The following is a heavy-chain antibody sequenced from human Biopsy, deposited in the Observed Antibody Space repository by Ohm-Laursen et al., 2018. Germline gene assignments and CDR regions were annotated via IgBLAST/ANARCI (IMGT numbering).Heavy chain of an antibody. CDR2: ISSTGNST. J-gene: IGHJ4*02. CDR3: TRAEAGSGSLLYFDY. Sequence: SLRLSCTASGFTFATYGMSWVRQAPGKGLEWVSGISSTGNSTYYADSVKGRFTISRDNSKNTVFLQMNSLRAEDTAVYYCTRAEAGSGSLLYFDYWGQGTLVTVSS. CDR1: GFTFATYG. V-gene: IGHV3-23*01. D-gene: IGHD3-10*01.